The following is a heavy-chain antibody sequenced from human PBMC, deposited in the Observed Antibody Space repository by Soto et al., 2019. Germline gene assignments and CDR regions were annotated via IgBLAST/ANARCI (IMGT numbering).Heavy chain of an antibody. J-gene: IGHJ4*02. D-gene: IGHD6-6*01. V-gene: IGHV1-2*02. Sequence: ASVKVSCKASGYTFTGHDLHWVRQAPGQGLEWMGWIKGNGGATKYARKFQGRVTMTRDTSTTTAYLGLNSLRSDDTAVYFCARVGSYSDGSSYPYWGQGTLVTVSS. CDR2: IKGNGGAT. CDR3: ARVGSYSDGSSYPY. CDR1: GYTFTGHD.